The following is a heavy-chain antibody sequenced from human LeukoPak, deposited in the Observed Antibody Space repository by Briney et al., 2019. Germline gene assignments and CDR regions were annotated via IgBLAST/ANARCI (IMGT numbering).Heavy chain of an antibody. Sequence: GGSLRLSCAASGFTFSSYSMKWVRQAPGKGLEWVSSISSSSSYIYYADSVKGRFTISRDNSKNTVYLQVISLRDEDTAVYYCARDLEAANTYYFDYWGQGTMVTVSS. J-gene: IGHJ4*02. D-gene: IGHD6-13*01. CDR3: ARDLEAANTYYFDY. CDR1: GFTFSSYS. CDR2: ISSSSSYI. V-gene: IGHV3-21*01.